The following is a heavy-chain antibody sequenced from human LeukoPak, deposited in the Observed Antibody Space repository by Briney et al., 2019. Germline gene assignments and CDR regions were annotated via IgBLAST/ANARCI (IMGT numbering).Heavy chain of an antibody. V-gene: IGHV4-59*08. CDR1: GGSISSYY. Sequence: SETLSLTCTVSGGSISSYYWSWIRQPPGKGLEWIGYIYYSGSTYYNPSLKSRVTISIDTSKNQFSLKLSSVTAADTAVYYCARVSKSVVPAAIDYWGQGTLVTVSS. CDR3: ARVSKSVVPAAIDY. D-gene: IGHD2-2*02. J-gene: IGHJ4*02. CDR2: IYYSGST.